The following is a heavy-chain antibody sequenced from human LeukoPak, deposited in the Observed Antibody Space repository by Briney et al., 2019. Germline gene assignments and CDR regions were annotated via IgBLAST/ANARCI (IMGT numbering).Heavy chain of an antibody. CDR2: INPNSGGT. V-gene: IGHV1-2*02. D-gene: IGHD3-22*01. J-gene: IGHJ3*02. CDR3: ARVASGYYSDAFDI. Sequence: ASVKVSCKASGYTFTGYYMHWVRQAPGQGLEWMGWINPNSGGTNYAQKFQGRVTMTRDTSTSTVYMELSSLRSEDTAVYYCARVASGYYSDAFDIWGQGTMVTVSS. CDR1: GYTFTGYY.